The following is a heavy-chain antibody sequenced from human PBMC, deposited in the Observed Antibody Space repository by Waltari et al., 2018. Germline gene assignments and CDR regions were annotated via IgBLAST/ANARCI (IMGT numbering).Heavy chain of an antibody. J-gene: IGHJ3*02. CDR2: IIPNFGTA. Sequence: QVQLVQSGAEVKKPGASVKVSCKVSGYTLTELSMHWVRQAPGKGLEWMGGIIPNFGTANYAQKFQGRVTITTDESTSTAYMELSSLRSEDTAVYYCARTYSSSTHDAFDIWGQGTMVTVSS. CDR1: GYTLTELS. D-gene: IGHD6-6*01. CDR3: ARTYSSSTHDAFDI. V-gene: IGHV1-69*05.